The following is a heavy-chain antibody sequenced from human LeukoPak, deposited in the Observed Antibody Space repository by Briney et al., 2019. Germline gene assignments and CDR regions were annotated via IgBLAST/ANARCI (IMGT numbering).Heavy chain of an antibody. CDR3: AKSFYYDRSGSYVNHQFDH. CDR1: GFTFSSFA. V-gene: IGHV3-23*01. D-gene: IGHD3-22*01. Sequence: PGGSLRLSCAASGFTFSSFAMSWVRQAPGKGLEWVSAIRGSGGSTYYADSLKGRFTISRDNSKNTLHLQMNSLRAEETAAYYCAKSFYYDRSGSYVNHQFDHWGLGTLVTVSS. CDR2: IRGSGGST. J-gene: IGHJ4*02.